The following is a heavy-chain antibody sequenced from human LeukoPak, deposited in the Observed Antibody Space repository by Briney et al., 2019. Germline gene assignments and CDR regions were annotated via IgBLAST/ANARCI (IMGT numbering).Heavy chain of an antibody. CDR2: INPNSGGT. Sequence: GASVKVSCKASGYTFTGYYMHWVRQAPGQGLEWMGWINPNSGGTNYAQEFQDRVTMTRDTSISTAYMEVSRLRCDDTGVYYCARDQFTVTTEFPDYWGQGTLVTVSS. V-gene: IGHV1-2*02. D-gene: IGHD4-11*01. CDR3: ARDQFTVTTEFPDY. J-gene: IGHJ4*02. CDR1: GYTFTGYY.